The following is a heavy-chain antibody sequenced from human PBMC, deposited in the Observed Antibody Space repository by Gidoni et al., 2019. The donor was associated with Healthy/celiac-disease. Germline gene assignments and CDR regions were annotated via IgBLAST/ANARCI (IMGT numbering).Heavy chain of an antibody. D-gene: IGHD3-10*01. CDR2: IYYSGST. CDR1: GGSISSSSYY. V-gene: IGHV4-39*01. J-gene: IGHJ6*02. CDR3: ARLSADPGGMDV. Sequence: QLQLQESGPGLVKPSETLSLPCTVSGGSISSSSYYWGWIRQPPGKGLEWIGSIYYSGSTYYNPSLKSRVTISVDTSKNQFSLKLSSVTAADTAVYYCARLSADPGGMDVWGQGTTVTVSS.